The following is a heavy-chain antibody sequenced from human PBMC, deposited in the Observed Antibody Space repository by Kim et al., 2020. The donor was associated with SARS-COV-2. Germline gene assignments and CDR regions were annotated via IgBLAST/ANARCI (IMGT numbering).Heavy chain of an antibody. Sequence: ASVKVSCKASGYTFTSYGISWVRQAPGQGLEWMGWISAYNGNTNYAQKLQGRVTMTTDTSTSTAYMELRSLRSDDTAVYYCARWSTLGQVGAGAFDIWGQGTMVTVSS. CDR3: ARWSTLGQVGAGAFDI. CDR1: GYTFTSYG. D-gene: IGHD1-26*01. J-gene: IGHJ3*02. CDR2: ISAYNGNT. V-gene: IGHV1-18*04.